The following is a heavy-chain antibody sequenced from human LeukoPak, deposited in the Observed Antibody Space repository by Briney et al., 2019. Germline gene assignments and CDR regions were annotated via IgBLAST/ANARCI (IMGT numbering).Heavy chain of an antibody. CDR1: GFTFSSYS. V-gene: IGHV3-21*01. D-gene: IGHD2-15*01. CDR3: ARDSDGYCSGGSCYSAEYFQH. CDR2: ISTSSSYI. J-gene: IGHJ1*01. Sequence: GGSLRLSCAASGFTFSSYSMNWVRQAPGKGLEWVSCISTSSSYIYYADSVKGRFTISRDNAKNSLYLQMNSLRAEDTAVYYCARDSDGYCSGGSCYSAEYFQHWGQGTLVTVSS.